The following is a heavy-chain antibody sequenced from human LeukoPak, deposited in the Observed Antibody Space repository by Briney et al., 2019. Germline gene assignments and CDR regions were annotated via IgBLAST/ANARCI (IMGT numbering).Heavy chain of an antibody. D-gene: IGHD2-15*01. J-gene: IGHJ1*01. CDR1: GFTFSSYS. CDR2: TSSSSSYI. V-gene: IGHV3-21*01. CDR3: VRDSPSGCSGGSCYTPAAFQH. Sequence: PGGSLRLSCAASGFTFSSYSMNWVRQAPGKGLEWVSSTSSSSSYIHYADSVKGRFTISRDNAKNSLYLQMNSLRAEDTAVYYCVRDSPSGCSGGSCYTPAAFQHWGQGTLVTVSS.